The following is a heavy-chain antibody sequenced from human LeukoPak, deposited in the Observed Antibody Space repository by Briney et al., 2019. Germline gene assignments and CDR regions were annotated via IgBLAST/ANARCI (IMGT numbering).Heavy chain of an antibody. V-gene: IGHV3-21*01. J-gene: IGHJ3*01. D-gene: IGHD2-2*01. CDR2: ISSRSNYA. CDR3: ARDGVPAARDL. Sequence: PSETLSLTCTVSGGSISSSSYYWGWIRQPPGKGLEWVSSISSRSNYAYYANSVKGRFTISRDNAKNSLYLQMNSLRAEDTAVYYCARDGVPAARDLWGQGTMVIVSS. CDR1: GGSISSSS.